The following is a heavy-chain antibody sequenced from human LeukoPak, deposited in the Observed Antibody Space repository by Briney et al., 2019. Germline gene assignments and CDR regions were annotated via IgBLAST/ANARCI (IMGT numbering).Heavy chain of an antibody. D-gene: IGHD1-26*01. Sequence: PETLSLTCAVSGYSISSGYYWGWIRQPPGKGLEWIANIYHNGIAYYNPSLKSRVTISVNTSKNQVSLKLNSVSAADTAVYYCARHIGSYYVDYWGQGTLVTVSS. V-gene: IGHV4-38-2*01. CDR3: ARHIGSYYVDY. CDR2: IYHNGIA. J-gene: IGHJ4*02. CDR1: GYSISSGYY.